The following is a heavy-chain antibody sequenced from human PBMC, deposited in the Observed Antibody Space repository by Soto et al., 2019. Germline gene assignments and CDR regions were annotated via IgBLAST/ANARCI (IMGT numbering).Heavy chain of an antibody. J-gene: IGHJ4*02. D-gene: IGHD3-10*01. CDR2: IYSGGTT. V-gene: IGHV3-53*01. CDR3: ARIINRAPTN. Sequence: RGSLRLSCAPSGFSGSSNHMNSVRQAPGKGLEWISIIYSGGTTYYANSVKGRFIISRDNSKNTLYLQMNSLRAEDTAVYYCARIINRAPTNWGQGTLVTVSS. CDR1: GFSGSSNH.